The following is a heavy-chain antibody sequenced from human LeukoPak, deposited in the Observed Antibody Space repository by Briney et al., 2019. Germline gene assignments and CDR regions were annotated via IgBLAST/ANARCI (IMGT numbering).Heavy chain of an antibody. Sequence: GGSLRLSCAASGFTVSSNYMSWVRQAPGKGLEWVSVIYSGGSTYYADSVKGRFTISRDNSKNTLYLQMNSLRAEDTAVYYCAKDRALWEPAMDVWGQGTTVTVSS. CDR1: GFTVSSNY. CDR2: IYSGGST. J-gene: IGHJ6*02. V-gene: IGHV3-66*01. CDR3: AKDRALWEPAMDV. D-gene: IGHD1-26*01.